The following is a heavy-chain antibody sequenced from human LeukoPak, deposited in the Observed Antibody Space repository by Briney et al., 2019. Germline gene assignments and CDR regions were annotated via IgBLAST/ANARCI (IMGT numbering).Heavy chain of an antibody. D-gene: IGHD2-21*02. CDR2: TYFRSKWYY. Sequence: SQTLSLTCAISGDSLSSNSAAWTWIRQSPSRGLEWLGRTYFRSKWYYDYAVSVKSRITVNPDTSKNQFSLHLNSVTPEDTAVYYCARETPVTRFDSWGQGTLVTVSS. J-gene: IGHJ4*02. CDR3: ARETPVTRFDS. V-gene: IGHV6-1*01. CDR1: GDSLSSNSAA.